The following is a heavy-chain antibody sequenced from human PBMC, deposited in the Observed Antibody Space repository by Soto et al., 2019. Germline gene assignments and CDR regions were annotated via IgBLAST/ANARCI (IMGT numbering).Heavy chain of an antibody. V-gene: IGHV3-23*01. J-gene: IGHJ4*02. Sequence: GGSLRLSCAASGFTFSRYAMSWVRQAPGKGLEWVSAISGSGGSTYYADSVKGRFTISRDNCKNTLYLQMNSLRAEDTAVYYCAKVSGYYYDSSGYYYDDYWGQGTLVTVPS. CDR1: GFTFSRYA. D-gene: IGHD3-22*01. CDR2: ISGSGGST. CDR3: AKVSGYYYDSSGYYYDDY.